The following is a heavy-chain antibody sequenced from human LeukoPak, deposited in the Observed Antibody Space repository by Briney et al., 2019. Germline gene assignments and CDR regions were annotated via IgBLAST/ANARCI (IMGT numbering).Heavy chain of an antibody. J-gene: IGHJ4*02. D-gene: IGHD3-22*01. V-gene: IGHV1-2*06. CDR1: GYTFTGYY. CDR3: ARGYNYYDSSGYHAPYFDY. CDR2: INPNSGGT. Sequence: ASVKVSCKASGYTFTGYYMHWVRQAPGQGLEWMGRINPNSGGTNYAQKFQGRVTMTRDTSISTAYMELCRLRSDDTAVYYCARGYNYYDSSGYHAPYFDYWGQGTLVTVSS.